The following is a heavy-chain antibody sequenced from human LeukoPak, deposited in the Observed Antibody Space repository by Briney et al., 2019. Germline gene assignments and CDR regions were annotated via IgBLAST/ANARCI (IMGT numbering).Heavy chain of an antibody. CDR1: GFTFSSYA. CDR2: ISGSGGST. CDR3: AKGTLYYDSSGYYYRYFDY. Sequence: AGGSLRLSCAASGFTFSSYAMSWVRQAPGKGLEWVSAISGSGGSTYYADSVKGRFTISRDNSKNTLYLQMNSLRAEDTAVYYCAKGTLYYDSSGYYYRYFDYWGQGTLVTVSS. J-gene: IGHJ4*02. V-gene: IGHV3-23*01. D-gene: IGHD3-22*01.